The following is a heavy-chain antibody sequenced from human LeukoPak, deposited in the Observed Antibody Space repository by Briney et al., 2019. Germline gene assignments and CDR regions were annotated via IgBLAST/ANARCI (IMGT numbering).Heavy chain of an antibody. V-gene: IGHV3-7*05. D-gene: IGHD4-17*01. CDR3: ARDYGAQRALDY. J-gene: IGHJ4*02. CDR2: IKQDGSEK. CDR1: GFTFSSYW. Sequence: GGSLRLSCAASGFTFSSYWVNWVRQAPGKGLEWVAKIKQDGSEKYYVDSVKGRFTISRDNAKNSLYLQMNSVRAEDTAVYYCARDYGAQRALDYWGQGTLVTVSS.